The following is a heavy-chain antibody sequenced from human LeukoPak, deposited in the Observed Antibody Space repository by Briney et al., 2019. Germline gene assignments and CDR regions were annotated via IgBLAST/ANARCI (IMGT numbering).Heavy chain of an antibody. CDR3: ASDPTAGGLFDP. J-gene: IGHJ5*02. CDR2: ITSTSSYI. D-gene: IGHD6-13*01. CDR1: GFTFSNYR. Sequence: GGSLRLSCAASGFTFSNYRMNWVRQAPGKGLQWVSSITSTSSYIYYADSVKGRFTISRDNAKNSLYLQMNSLRVEDTAVYYCASDPTAGGLFDPWGQGTLVTASS. V-gene: IGHV3-21*01.